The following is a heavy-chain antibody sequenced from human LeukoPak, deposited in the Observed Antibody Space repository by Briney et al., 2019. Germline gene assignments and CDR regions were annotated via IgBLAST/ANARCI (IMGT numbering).Heavy chain of an antibody. CDR1: GGTFSSYA. Sequence: SVKVSCKASGGTFSSYAISWVRQDPGQALEWMGGVIPIFGTANYAQQFQGRFTITADESTSTAYMERSSLRSADTALYSCPRENGYRYDCWGQGTLVTVSS. CDR2: VIPIFGTA. J-gene: IGHJ4*02. V-gene: IGHV1-69*13. D-gene: IGHD5-18*01. CDR3: PRENGYRYDC.